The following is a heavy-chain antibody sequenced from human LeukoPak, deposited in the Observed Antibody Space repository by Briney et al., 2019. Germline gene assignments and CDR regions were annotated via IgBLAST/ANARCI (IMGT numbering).Heavy chain of an antibody. D-gene: IGHD3-22*01. V-gene: IGHV3-33*06. Sequence: GGSLRLSCVASGFTFSTYGMYWVRQAPGKGLEWVAVIWYDGSKKFYAESVKGRFTISRDDSKNTLNLQMNSLRAEDTAVYYCAKDLGMIVVQSYFDYWGQGTLVTVSS. CDR3: AKDLGMIVVQSYFDY. CDR1: GFTFSTYG. CDR2: IWYDGSKK. J-gene: IGHJ4*02.